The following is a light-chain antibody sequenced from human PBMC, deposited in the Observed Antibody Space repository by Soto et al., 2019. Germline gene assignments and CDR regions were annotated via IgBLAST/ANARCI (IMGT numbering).Light chain of an antibody. J-gene: IGKJ2*01. CDR1: QSLSASH. Sequence: EIVLTQLPGTLSLTPGERATLSCRASQSLSASHLAWYQQKPGQAPRLLIYAASRRATGVPDRFVGSGSGTDFTLTISRLEPEDFAVYHCQQYGNSQYIFGQGTKVEIK. CDR2: AAS. V-gene: IGKV3-20*01. CDR3: QQYGNSQYI.